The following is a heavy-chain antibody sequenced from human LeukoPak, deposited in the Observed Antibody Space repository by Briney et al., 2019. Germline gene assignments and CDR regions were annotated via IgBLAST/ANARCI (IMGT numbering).Heavy chain of an antibody. D-gene: IGHD3-22*01. CDR2: ISAYNGNT. J-gene: IGHJ4*02. CDR1: GYTFTGYY. CDR3: ARMYYYDSSGYYYGLFDY. V-gene: IGHV1-18*04. Sequence: ASVKVSCKASGYTFTGYYMHWVRQAPGQGLEWMGWISAYNGNTNYAQKLQGRVTMTTDTSTSTAYMELRSLRSDDTAVYYCARMYYYDSSGYYYGLFDYWGQGTLVTVSS.